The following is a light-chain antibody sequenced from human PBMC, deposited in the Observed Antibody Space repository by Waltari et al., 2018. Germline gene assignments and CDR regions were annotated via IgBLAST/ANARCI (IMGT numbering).Light chain of an antibody. CDR1: SNDVGSYNL. CDR2: EAN. V-gene: IGLV2-23*01. CDR3: CSYAGSIFV. J-gene: IGLJ1*01. Sequence: QSALTQPASVSGSPGQSITISCTGTSNDVGSYNLVSWYQQHPGKAPKHIIYEANKRPSGISNRLSGSKSGNTASLTISGLEAEDEAEYYCCSYAGSIFVFGTGTKVTVL.